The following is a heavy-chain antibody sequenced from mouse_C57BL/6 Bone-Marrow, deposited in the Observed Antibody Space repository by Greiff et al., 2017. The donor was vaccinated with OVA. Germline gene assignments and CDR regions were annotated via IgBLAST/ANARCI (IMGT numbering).Heavy chain of an antibody. CDR2: INPNNGGT. D-gene: IGHD1-1*01. V-gene: IGHV1-26*01. J-gene: IGHJ3*01. Sequence: EVQLQQSGPELVKPGASVKISCKASGYTFTDYYMNWVKQSHGKSLEWIGDINPNNGGTSYNQKFKGKATLTVDKSSSTAYMELRSLTSEDSAVYYCARPYYYGSSRFAYWGQGTLVTVSA. CDR3: ARPYYYGSSRFAY. CDR1: GYTFTDYY.